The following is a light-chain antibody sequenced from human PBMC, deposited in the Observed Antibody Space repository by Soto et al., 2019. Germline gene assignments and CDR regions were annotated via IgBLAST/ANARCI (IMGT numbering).Light chain of an antibody. V-gene: IGLV4-69*01. J-gene: IGLJ7*01. CDR2: LNSDGSH. CDR3: QTWGTGPAV. CDR1: SGHSSYA. Sequence: LVLTQSPSASASLGASVKLTCTLSSGHSSYAIAWHQQQPEKGPRYLMKLNSDGSHSKGDGIPDRFSGSSSGAERYVTISGLQSEDEADYYCQTWGTGPAVFGGGTQLTVL.